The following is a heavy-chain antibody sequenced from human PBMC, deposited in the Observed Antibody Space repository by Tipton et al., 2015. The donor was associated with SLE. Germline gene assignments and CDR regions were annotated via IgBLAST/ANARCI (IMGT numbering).Heavy chain of an antibody. D-gene: IGHD1-26*01. CDR2: INHSGST. J-gene: IGHJ6*03. Sequence: TLSLTCAVYGGSFSGYYWSWIRQPPGKGLEWIGEINHSGSTNYNPPLKSRVTISVDTSKNQFSLKLSSVTAADTAVYYCARLPVGATPPYYYYHMDVWGKGTTVTVSS. CDR1: GGSFSGYY. CDR3: ARLPVGATPPYYYYHMDV. V-gene: IGHV4-34*01.